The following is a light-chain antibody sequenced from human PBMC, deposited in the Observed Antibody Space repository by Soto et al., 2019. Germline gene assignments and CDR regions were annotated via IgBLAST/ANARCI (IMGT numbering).Light chain of an antibody. CDR2: DVG. J-gene: IGLJ1*01. V-gene: IGLV2-14*01. CDR3: SSYTSSSTLYV. CDR1: SSDVGGYNY. Sequence: QSALTQPASVSGSPGQSITISCTGTSSDVGGYNYVSWYQQHPGKAPKLMIYDVGNRPSGVSNRFPGSKSGNTASLTISGLQAEDEADYYCSSYTSSSTLYVFGTGTKVTVL.